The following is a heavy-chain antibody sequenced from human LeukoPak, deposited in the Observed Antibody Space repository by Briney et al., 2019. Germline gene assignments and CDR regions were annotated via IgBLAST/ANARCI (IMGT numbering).Heavy chain of an antibody. D-gene: IGHD3-22*01. J-gene: IGHJ4*02. V-gene: IGHV3-20*04. Sequence: AGGSLRLSCAASGFTFDDYGMSWVRQAPGKGLEWVSGINWNGGSTGYADSVKGRFTISRDNAKNSLYLQMNSLRAEDTALYYCARDPDSSGYYYGVPDYWGRGTLVTVSS. CDR3: ARDPDSSGYYYGVPDY. CDR1: GFTFDDYG. CDR2: INWNGGST.